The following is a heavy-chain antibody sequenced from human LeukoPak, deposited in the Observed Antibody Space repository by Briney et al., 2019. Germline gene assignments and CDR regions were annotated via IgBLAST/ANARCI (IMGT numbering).Heavy chain of an antibody. J-gene: IGHJ4*02. CDR2: ISSKSTSI. Sequence: GGSLRLSCAASGLMFSSYSMKWVRQAPGKGREWISYISSKSTSIYYADSVKGRFTVSRDNAESSLYLHMSSLRAEDTAVYYCATGRWGYCSRTSCPLDYWGQGTLVTVS. D-gene: IGHD2-2*01. CDR3: ATGRWGYCSRTSCPLDY. CDR1: GLMFSSYS. V-gene: IGHV3-48*01.